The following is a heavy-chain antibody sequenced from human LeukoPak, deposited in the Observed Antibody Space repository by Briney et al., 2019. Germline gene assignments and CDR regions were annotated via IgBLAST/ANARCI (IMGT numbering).Heavy chain of an antibody. CDR3: ASLPSYSRAFDI. CDR2: ISSSGSTI. J-gene: IGHJ3*02. Sequence: GGSLRLSCAASGFTFSDYYMSWIRQAPGKGLEWVSYISSSGSTIYYADSVKGRFTISRDNAKNSLYLQMNSLRAEDTAVYYCASLPSYSRAFDIWGQGTMVTVSS. V-gene: IGHV3-11*01. CDR1: GFTFSDYY. D-gene: IGHD1-26*01.